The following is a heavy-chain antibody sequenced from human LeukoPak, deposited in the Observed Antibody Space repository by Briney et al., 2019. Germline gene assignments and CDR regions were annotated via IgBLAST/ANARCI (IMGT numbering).Heavy chain of an antibody. J-gene: IGHJ4*02. CDR1: GGSFSDYY. Sequence: PSETLSLTCAVYGGSFSDYYWSWIRQPPGKGLEWIGEINHSGSTNYNSSLKSRVTISVDTSKKQFSLKLSSVTAADTAVYYFARGPGIAAAAAVSYWGQGTLVTVSS. V-gene: IGHV4-34*01. D-gene: IGHD6-25*01. CDR2: INHSGST. CDR3: ARGPGIAAAAAVSY.